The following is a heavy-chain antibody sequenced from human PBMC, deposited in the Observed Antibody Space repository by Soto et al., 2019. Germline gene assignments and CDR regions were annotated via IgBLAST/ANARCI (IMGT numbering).Heavy chain of an antibody. J-gene: IGHJ4*02. CDR1: GYSFTSYW. V-gene: IGHV5-10-1*01. CDR2: TDPSDSYT. CDR3: ATSPAGGSSFDY. Sequence: ESLKISCKGSGYSFTSYWISWVRQMPGKGLEWMGRTDPSDSYTKHSPSFQGHVTISADKSISTAYLQWSSLKASDTAMYYCATSPAGGSSFDYWGQGTLVTVSS. D-gene: IGHD6-13*01.